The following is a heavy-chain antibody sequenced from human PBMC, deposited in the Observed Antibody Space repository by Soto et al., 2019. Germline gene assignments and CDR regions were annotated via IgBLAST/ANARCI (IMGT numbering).Heavy chain of an antibody. J-gene: IGHJ4*02. D-gene: IGHD2-2*01. CDR3: AKASNVIVVPGAKYTY. CDR1: GFTFSSYA. CDR2: ISGSGGTT. Sequence: PGGSLRLSCAASGFTFSSYAMSWVRQAPGKGLEWVSSISGSGGTTYHADSVKGRFTTSRDNSKNTLYLQMNSLRAGDTALYYCAKASNVIVVPGAKYTYWGQGALVTVSS. V-gene: IGHV3-23*01.